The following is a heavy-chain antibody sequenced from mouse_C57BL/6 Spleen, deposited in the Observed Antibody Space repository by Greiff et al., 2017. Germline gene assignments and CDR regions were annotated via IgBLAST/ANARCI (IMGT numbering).Heavy chain of an antibody. J-gene: IGHJ4*01. CDR3: ARRDWDAYAMDY. CDR1: GYTFTDYY. CDR2: INPNNGGT. Sequence: SGYTFTDYYMNWVKQSHGKSLEWIGDINPNNGGTSYNQKFKGKATLTVDKSSSTAYMELRSLTSEDSAVYYCARRDWDAYAMDYWGQGTSVTVSS. D-gene: IGHD4-1*01. V-gene: IGHV1-26*01.